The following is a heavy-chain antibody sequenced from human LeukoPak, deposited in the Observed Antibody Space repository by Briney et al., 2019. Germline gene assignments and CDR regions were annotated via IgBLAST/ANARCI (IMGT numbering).Heavy chain of an antibody. CDR2: ISGSGGST. D-gene: IGHD1-26*01. V-gene: IGHV3-23*01. J-gene: IGHJ3*02. Sequence: GGSLRLSCAASGFTVTSYAMSWVRQGPGKGPEWVSVISGSGGSTYYADSVKGRFTISRDSSKNTLYLQMSSLRGEDTAVYYCAKDHLYPGSPRAFDIWGRGTMVTVSS. CDR1: GFTVTSYA. CDR3: AKDHLYPGSPRAFDI.